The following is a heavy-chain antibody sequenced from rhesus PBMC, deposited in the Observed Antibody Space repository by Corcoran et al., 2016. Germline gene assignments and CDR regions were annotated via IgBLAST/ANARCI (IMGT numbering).Heavy chain of an antibody. D-gene: IGHD5-36*01. V-gene: IGHV4S9*01. CDR1: GGSITDYYY. CDR3: AREDRRYTYGFDY. J-gene: IGHJ4*01. Sequence: QVQLQESGPGLVKPSESLSLTCAVSGGSITDYYYWNWIRQSPGKGLEWFGNTDGNSATTYYNPSLKSRVTSSKDTSQNQFFLKLSSVTTADTAVYYCAREDRRYTYGFDYWGQGVLVTVSS. CDR2: TDGNSATT.